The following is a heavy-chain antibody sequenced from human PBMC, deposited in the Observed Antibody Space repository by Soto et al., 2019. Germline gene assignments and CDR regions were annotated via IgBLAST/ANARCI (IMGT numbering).Heavy chain of an antibody. CDR2: ISPSFGST. CDR1: GGIFRNYA. D-gene: IGHD6-6*01. V-gene: IGHV1-69*01. J-gene: IGHJ6*02. CDR3: ARDLHSSGRTPRPDYGMDL. Sequence: QVQLVQSGAEVKKPGSSMKVSCKASGGIFRNYAISWVRQAPGHGPEWMGVISPSFGSTKYPHKFQGRLTFTADESTNSVYMELNSLTSDDTAVYYCARDLHSSGRTPRPDYGMDLWGQGTSLTVS.